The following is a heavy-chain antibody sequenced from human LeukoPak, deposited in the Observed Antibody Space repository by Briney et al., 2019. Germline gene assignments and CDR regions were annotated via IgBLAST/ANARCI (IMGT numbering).Heavy chain of an antibody. CDR1: GFTFNDYY. CDR2: ISSSGGSI. V-gene: IGHV3-11*04. Sequence: GGSLRLSCAASGFTFNDYYMSWIRQAPGKGLEWVSYISSSGGSINYADSVKGRFTISRDNAKNSLYLQMNSLRAEDTAVYYCARGRTYSSSWPFDYWGQGTLATVSS. CDR3: ARGRTYSSSWPFDY. J-gene: IGHJ4*02. D-gene: IGHD6-13*01.